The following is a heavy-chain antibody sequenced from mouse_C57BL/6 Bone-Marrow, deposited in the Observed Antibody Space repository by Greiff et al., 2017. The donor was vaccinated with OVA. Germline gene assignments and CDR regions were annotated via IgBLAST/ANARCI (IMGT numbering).Heavy chain of an antibody. D-gene: IGHD2-2*01. J-gene: IGHJ3*01. CDR2: IYPGSGNT. CDR3: ARGGYDPSWFAY. V-gene: IGHV1-76*01. CDR1: GYTFTDYY. Sequence: VKLQESGAELVRPGASVKLSCKASGYTFTDYYINWVKQRPGQGLEWIARIYPGSGNTYYNEKFKGKATLTAEKSSSTAYMQLSSLTSEDSAVYFCARGGYDPSWFAYWGQGTLVTVSA.